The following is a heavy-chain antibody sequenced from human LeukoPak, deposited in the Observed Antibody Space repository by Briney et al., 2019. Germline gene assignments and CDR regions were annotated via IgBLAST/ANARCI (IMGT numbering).Heavy chain of an antibody. CDR3: ARGDGYSGYPDN. Sequence: GASVKVSCKASGYTLSSHYMHWVRQAPGQGLEWMGTINPSGGSTSYAQKFQGRVTMTRDTSTSTVYMELSSLRSEDRAVYYCARGDGYSGYPDNWGQGTLVTVSS. CDR2: INPSGGST. CDR1: GYTLSSHY. D-gene: IGHD5-12*01. J-gene: IGHJ4*02. V-gene: IGHV1-46*01.